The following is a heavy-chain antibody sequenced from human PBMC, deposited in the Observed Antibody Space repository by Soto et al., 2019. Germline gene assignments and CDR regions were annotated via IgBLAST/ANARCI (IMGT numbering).Heavy chain of an antibody. Sequence: EVQLVESGGGLVQPGGSLRVSCAASGFTVSNNYMSWVRQAPGKGLEWVSVIYSGGSTYYADSVKGRFTISRDNSMNTLYLQMNSLRAEDTGVYYCARDLDSTSHYGMDVWGQGTMVTVSS. CDR1: GFTVSNNY. J-gene: IGHJ6*02. CDR2: IYSGGST. V-gene: IGHV3-66*01. CDR3: ARDLDSTSHYGMDV. D-gene: IGHD3-16*01.